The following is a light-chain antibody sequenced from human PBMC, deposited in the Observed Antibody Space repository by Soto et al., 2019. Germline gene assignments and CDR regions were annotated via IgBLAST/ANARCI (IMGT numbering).Light chain of an antibody. V-gene: IGKV3-20*01. CDR3: QQYGSSPWT. J-gene: IGKJ1*01. CDR2: GAS. CDR1: QSVSSSY. Sequence: EIVLTQSPGTLSLSPGARAPLSCRASQSVSSSYLAWYQQKPGQAPRLLIYGASSRATGIPGRFSGSGSGTDFTLTISRLEPEDFAVYYCQQYGSSPWTFGQGTKVDIK.